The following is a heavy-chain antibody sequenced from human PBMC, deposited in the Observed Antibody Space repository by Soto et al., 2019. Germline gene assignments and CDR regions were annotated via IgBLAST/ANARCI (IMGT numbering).Heavy chain of an antibody. V-gene: IGHV4-39*01. D-gene: IGHD4-17*01. Sequence: SETLSLTCTVSGGSISSSSYYWGWIRQPPGKGLEWIGSIYYSGSTYYNPSLKSRVTISIDTAKNQFSLKLSSVTAADTAVYYCARSHDYGDYGGWFDTWGQGTLVTVSS. CDR2: IYYSGST. CDR1: GGSISSSSYY. J-gene: IGHJ5*02. CDR3: ARSHDYGDYGGWFDT.